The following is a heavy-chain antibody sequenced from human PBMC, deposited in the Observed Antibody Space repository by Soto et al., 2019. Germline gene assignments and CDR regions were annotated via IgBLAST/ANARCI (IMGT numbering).Heavy chain of an antibody. D-gene: IGHD1-26*01. V-gene: IGHV3-30*04. CDR3: ARSRNSAVADSFDF. CDR2: ISRDGSHK. Sequence: PGGSLRLSCAASGFIFRNYAIHWVRQAPGKGLEWVAVISRDGSHKYYLDSVEGRFTISRDNSKDTVNLLMNSLRDDDSAMYYCARSRNSAVADSFDFWGQGTLVTVSS. CDR1: GFIFRNYA. J-gene: IGHJ4*02.